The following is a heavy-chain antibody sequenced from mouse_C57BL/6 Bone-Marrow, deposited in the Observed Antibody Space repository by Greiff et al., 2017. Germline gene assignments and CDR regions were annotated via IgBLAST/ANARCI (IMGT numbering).Heavy chain of an antibody. J-gene: IGHJ3*01. Sequence: EVHLVESGGGLVKPGGSLKLSCAASGFTFSSYAMSWVRQTPEKRLEWVATISDGGSYTYYPDNVKGRFTISRDNAKNNLYLQMSHLKSEDTAMYYCAREAIYYDYGGAYWGQGTLVTVSA. CDR3: AREAIYYDYGGAY. D-gene: IGHD2-4*01. V-gene: IGHV5-4*01. CDR2: ISDGGSYT. CDR1: GFTFSSYA.